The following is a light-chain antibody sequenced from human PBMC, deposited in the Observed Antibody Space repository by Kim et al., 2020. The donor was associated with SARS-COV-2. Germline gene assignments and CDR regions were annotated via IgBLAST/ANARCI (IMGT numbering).Light chain of an antibody. V-gene: IGLV3-21*04. CDR2: YDS. CDR3: QVWDSSSDRWV. Sequence: APVKTAGITCGGNNIGSKSVHWYQQKPGQAPVLVIYYDSDRPSGIPERFSGSNSGNTATLTISRVEAGDEADYYCQVWDSSSDRWVFGGGTQLTVL. CDR1: NIGSKS. J-gene: IGLJ3*02.